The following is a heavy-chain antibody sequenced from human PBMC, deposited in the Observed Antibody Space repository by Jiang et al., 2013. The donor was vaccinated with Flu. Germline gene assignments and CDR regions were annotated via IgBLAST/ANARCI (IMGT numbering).Heavy chain of an antibody. J-gene: IGHJ3*02. CDR2: TYYRSKWYN. CDR1: GDSVSSNSAA. Sequence: QTLSLTCAISGDSVSSNSAAWNWIRQSPSRGLEWLGRTYYRSKWYNDYAVSVKSRITINPDTSKNQFSLQLNSVTPEDTAVYYCARDTVVTVVVYRQNAFGIWGQGTMVTVSS. V-gene: IGHV6-1*01. CDR3: ARDTVVTVVVYRQNAFGI. D-gene: IGHD2-15*01.